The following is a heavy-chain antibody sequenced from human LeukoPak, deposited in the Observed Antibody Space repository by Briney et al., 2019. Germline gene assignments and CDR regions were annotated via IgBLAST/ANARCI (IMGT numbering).Heavy chain of an antibody. CDR3: ARGGAYYDSSGYYQEAFDI. D-gene: IGHD3-22*01. CDR1: GFTFSSYS. CDR2: ISSSSSYI. Sequence: GGSLRLSCAASGFTFSSYSMNWVRQAPGKGLEWVSSISSSSSYIYYTDSVKGRFTISRDNAKNSLYLQMNSLRAEDTAVYYCARGGAYYDSSGYYQEAFDIWGQGTMVTASS. J-gene: IGHJ3*02. V-gene: IGHV3-21*01.